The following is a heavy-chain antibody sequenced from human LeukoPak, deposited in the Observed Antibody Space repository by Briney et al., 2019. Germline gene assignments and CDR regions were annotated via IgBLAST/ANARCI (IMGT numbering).Heavy chain of an antibody. D-gene: IGHD3-22*01. Sequence: GGALRLSCGASGFTLSSYGMHWGRQAPGKGVGGVAVIWYDGSNKYYADSVKGRFTISRDNSKNTLYLQMNSLRAEDTAVYYCARGRTGYDSSGYVKWGQGTLVTVSS. CDR2: IWYDGSNK. V-gene: IGHV3-33*01. J-gene: IGHJ4*02. CDR1: GFTLSSYG. CDR3: ARGRTGYDSSGYVK.